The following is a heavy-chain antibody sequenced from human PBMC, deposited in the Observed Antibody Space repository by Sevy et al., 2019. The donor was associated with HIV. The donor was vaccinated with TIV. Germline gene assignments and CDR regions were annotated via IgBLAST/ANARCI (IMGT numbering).Heavy chain of an antibody. D-gene: IGHD3-22*01. CDR3: ARGHYDSSGYFSQFDY. Sequence: SETLSLTCTVSGGSISSYYWSWIRQPAGKGVEWIGRIYTSGSTNYNPSLKSRVTMSVDTSKNQFSLKLSSVTAADTAVYYCARGHYDSSGYFSQFDYWGQGTLVTVSS. CDR2: IYTSGST. V-gene: IGHV4-4*07. CDR1: GGSISSYY. J-gene: IGHJ4*02.